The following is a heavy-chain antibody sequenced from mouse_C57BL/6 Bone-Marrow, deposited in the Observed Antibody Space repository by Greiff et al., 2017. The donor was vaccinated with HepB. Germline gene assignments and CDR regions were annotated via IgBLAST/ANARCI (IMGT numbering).Heavy chain of an antibody. CDR3: ARLGLAPWFAY. J-gene: IGHJ3*01. CDR1: GYTFTSYW. CDR2: IDPSDSET. Sequence: VQLQQPGAELVRPGSSVKLSCKASGYTFTSYWMHWVKQRPIQGLEWIGKIDPSDSETHYNQKFKDKATLTVYKSSSTAYMQLSSLTSEDSAVYYCARLGLAPWFAYWGQGTLVTVSA. D-gene: IGHD4-1*01. V-gene: IGHV1-52*01.